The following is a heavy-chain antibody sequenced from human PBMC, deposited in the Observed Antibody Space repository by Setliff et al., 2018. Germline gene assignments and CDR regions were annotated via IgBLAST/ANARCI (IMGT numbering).Heavy chain of an antibody. CDR1: GGSISSSNW. CDR2: IHYRGTT. Sequence: SLTCAVSGGSISSSNWWSWIRQPPGKGLEWIGRIHYRGTTYSNASLASRLTISVDTAKNQFSLKLTSVTAADTAVYYCARTGTYRYFDYWGQGTRVTVSS. V-gene: IGHV4-39*01. CDR3: ARTGTYRYFDY. D-gene: IGHD1-1*01. J-gene: IGHJ4*02.